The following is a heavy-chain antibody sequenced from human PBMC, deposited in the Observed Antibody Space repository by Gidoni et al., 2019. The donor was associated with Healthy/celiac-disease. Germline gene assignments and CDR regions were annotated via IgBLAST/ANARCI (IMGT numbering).Heavy chain of an antibody. V-gene: IGHV2-5*02. CDR3: AHRDRGYNGFDP. J-gene: IGHJ5*02. CDR1: GFSLSTSGVG. D-gene: IGHD1-20*01. Sequence: QITLKESGPTLVKPTQTLTLTCPFSGFSLSTSGVGVGWLRQPPGKALEWLAIIYWDDDKRYSPSLKSRLTITKDTSKNQVVLTMTNMDPVDTATYYCAHRDRGYNGFDPWGQGTLVTVSS. CDR2: IYWDDDK.